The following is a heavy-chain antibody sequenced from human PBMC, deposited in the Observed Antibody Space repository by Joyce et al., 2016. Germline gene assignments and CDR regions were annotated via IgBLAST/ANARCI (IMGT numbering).Heavy chain of an antibody. V-gene: IGHV1-3*01. CDR1: GYTFTTYA. CDR2: NNAGNGNT. J-gene: IGHJ3*02. Sequence: QVQLVQSGAEVKKPGASVKVSCKASGYTFTTYALHWVRQAPGQRLEWMGWNNAGNGNTKYTQKSQDTDTITRDTSASTAYMELSSLRSEDTAVYYCARDDQENQNYGLWGAYILGAFDIWGQGTMVTVSS. D-gene: IGHD3-3*01. CDR3: ARDDQENQNYGLWGAYILGAFDI.